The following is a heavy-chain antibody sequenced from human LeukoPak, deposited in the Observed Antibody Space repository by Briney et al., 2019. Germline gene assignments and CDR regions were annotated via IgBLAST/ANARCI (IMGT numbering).Heavy chain of an antibody. J-gene: IGHJ4*02. CDR2: IWYDGSKK. D-gene: IGHD3-10*01. Sequence: GRSLRLSCAASGFTFINYGMHWVRQAPGKGLEWVAVIWYDGSKKYYADSVKGRFTISRDNSKNTVYLQMNSLRAEDTAVYSCARASGPFDYWGQGTLVTVSS. CDR1: GFTFINYG. V-gene: IGHV3-33*01. CDR3: ARASGPFDY.